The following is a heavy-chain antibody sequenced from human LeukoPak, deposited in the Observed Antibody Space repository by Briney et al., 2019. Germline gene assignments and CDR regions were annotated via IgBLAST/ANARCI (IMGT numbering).Heavy chain of an antibody. D-gene: IGHD2-15*01. CDR1: GFNFNTYA. CDR2: ISYDGRNT. V-gene: IGHV3-30*04. J-gene: IGHJ4*02. Sequence: GGSLRLSCAASGFNFNTYAMNWVRQAPGKGLEWVALISYDGRNTYYADSMKGRFTIYRDNSKNTLYLQMNSLSSVDTALYYCARADTPYVVLVGFDYWGQGTLVTVSS. CDR3: ARADTPYVVLVGFDY.